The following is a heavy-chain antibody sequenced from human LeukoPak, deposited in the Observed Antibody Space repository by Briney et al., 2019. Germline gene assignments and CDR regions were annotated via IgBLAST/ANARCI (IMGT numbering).Heavy chain of an antibody. V-gene: IGHV3-7*01. D-gene: IGHD3-10*01. CDR3: ARWAGVIDA. J-gene: IGHJ5*02. CDR1: GFTFENHW. Sequence: GGSLRLSCVASGFTFENHWMTWVRQAPGKGPEWVANIKQDGSVHHYLDPLKGRITLSRDNANNSLILQMNNLTAEDTAVYYSARWAGVIDAWGQGTLVTVSS. CDR2: IKQDGSVH.